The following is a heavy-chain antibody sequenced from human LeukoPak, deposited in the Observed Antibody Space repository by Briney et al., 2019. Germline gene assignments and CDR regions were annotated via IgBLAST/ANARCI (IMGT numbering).Heavy chain of an antibody. CDR3: ARGYCSGGSCFYGMGV. CDR1: GFTFSNYG. V-gene: IGHV3-33*01. J-gene: IGHJ6*04. CDR2: IWYDGSNK. Sequence: GGSLRLSCAASGFTFSNYGMHWVRQTPGKGLEWVAVIWYDGSNKYYADSVQGRFTISRDNSKNMLYLQMNSLRAEDTAVYYCARGYCSGGSCFYGMGVWGKGTTVTVSS. D-gene: IGHD2-15*01.